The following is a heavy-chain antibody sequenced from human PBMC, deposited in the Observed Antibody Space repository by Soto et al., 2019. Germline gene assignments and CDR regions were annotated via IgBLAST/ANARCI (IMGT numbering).Heavy chain of an antibody. J-gene: IGHJ4*02. CDR2: ISSTGGRT. Sequence: LRLSCAVSGFTTSRLAMSWVRQAPGKGLEWVSAISSTGGRTYYAESVKGRFTISRDTSKNTFHLQMHSLRAEDTAVYFCAKDQTPGYAADWAVGYYFHFWGQGTLVTVSS. CDR1: GFTTSRLA. D-gene: IGHD3-9*01. CDR3: AKDQTPGYAADWAVGYYFHF. V-gene: IGHV3-23*01.